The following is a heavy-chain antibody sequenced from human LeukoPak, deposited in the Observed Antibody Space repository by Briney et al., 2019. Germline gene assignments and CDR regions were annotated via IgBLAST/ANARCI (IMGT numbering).Heavy chain of an antibody. CDR2: INNDGSYA. D-gene: IGHD2-2*01. J-gene: IGHJ4*02. V-gene: IGHV3-74*01. CDR1: GFTFSSYW. Sequence: GGSLRLSCAASGFTFSSYWMHWVRQAPGKGLVWVSLINNDGSYASYADSVKSRFTISRDNAKNTLYLQMNSLRAEDTAVYYCVRDDGDSSSCPDYWGQGTLVTVSS. CDR3: VRDDGDSSSCPDY.